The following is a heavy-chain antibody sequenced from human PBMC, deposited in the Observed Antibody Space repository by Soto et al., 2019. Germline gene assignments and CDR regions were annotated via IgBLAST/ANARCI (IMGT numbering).Heavy chain of an antibody. Sequence: GGSLRLSCAASGFTFSSYGMHWVRQAPGKGLEWVAVIWYDGSNKYYADSVKGRFTISRDNSKNTLYLQMNSLRAEDTAVYYCAKGRTAAPPDDFAYWGQGTLVTVSS. CDR1: GFTFSSYG. CDR2: IWYDGSNK. D-gene: IGHD6-13*01. J-gene: IGHJ4*02. CDR3: AKGRTAAPPDDFAY. V-gene: IGHV3-33*06.